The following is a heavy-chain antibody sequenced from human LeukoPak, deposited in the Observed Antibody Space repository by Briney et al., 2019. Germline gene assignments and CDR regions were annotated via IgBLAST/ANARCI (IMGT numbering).Heavy chain of an antibody. D-gene: IGHD2-15*01. V-gene: IGHV3-7*01. CDR3: ARGASLYCSGNPCYWAHDF. J-gene: IGHJ4*02. CDR2: IRKDGDDK. Sequence: VGSLRLSCAASRFTFSMYWMSWVRQATGKGLEWVAAIRKDGDDKRYLDSVKGRFTISRDNTKNSLFLQMSSLRADDTAVYYCARGASLYCSGNPCYWAHDFWGQGTPVTVSS. CDR1: RFTFSMYW.